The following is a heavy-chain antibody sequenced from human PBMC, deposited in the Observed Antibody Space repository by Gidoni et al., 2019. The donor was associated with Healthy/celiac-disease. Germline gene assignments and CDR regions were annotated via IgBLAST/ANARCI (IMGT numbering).Heavy chain of an antibody. CDR1: GFTFSSYA. J-gene: IGHJ4*02. D-gene: IGHD1-1*01. CDR3: EKDTTNPLNNGNY. Sequence: EVQLLESGGGLVQPGGSLRLSWAASGFTFSSYAMSWVRQAPGKGLEWVSAISGSGGSTYYADSVKGRFTISRDNSKNTLYLQMNSLRAEDTAVYYCEKDTTNPLNNGNYWGQGTLVTVSS. CDR2: ISGSGGST. V-gene: IGHV3-23*01.